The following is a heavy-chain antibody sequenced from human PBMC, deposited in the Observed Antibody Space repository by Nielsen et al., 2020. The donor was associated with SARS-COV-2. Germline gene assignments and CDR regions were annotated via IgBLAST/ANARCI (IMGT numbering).Heavy chain of an antibody. V-gene: IGHV3-33*01. CDR2: IWFDGSTE. J-gene: IGHJ6*02. CDR1: GFTFSSYG. Sequence: GGSLRLSCAASGFTFSSYGMHWVRQAPGKGLEWVAVIWFDGSTEYYADSVKGRFTISRDNSKNTVYLQMNSLRGEDTAVYFCARDAYGMDVWGQGTTVTVSS. CDR3: ARDAYGMDV.